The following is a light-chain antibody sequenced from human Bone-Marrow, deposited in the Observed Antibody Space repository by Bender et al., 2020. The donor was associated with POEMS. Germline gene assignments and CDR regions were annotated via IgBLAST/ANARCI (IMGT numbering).Light chain of an antibody. V-gene: IGLV1-40*01. J-gene: IGLJ3*02. CDR3: QSYDISLSGWV. CDR2: NNE. Sequence: QSVLTQPPSVSEAPGQTVTISCTGTSSNMGAGYGVNWYQQLPGTAPKLLIYNNENRPSGVPDRISGSKSGTSASLAITGLQAEDEADYYCQSYDISLSGWVFGGGTKLTAL. CDR1: SSNMGAGYG.